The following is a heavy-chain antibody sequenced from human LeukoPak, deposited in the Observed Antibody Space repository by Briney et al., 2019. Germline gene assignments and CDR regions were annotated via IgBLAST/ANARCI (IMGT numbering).Heavy chain of an antibody. Sequence: PSETLSLTCSVFADSITSSSYYWAWIRQPPGKGLEWIGSIYYSGSTYYNPSLKSRVTISVDTSKNQFSLKLSSVTAADTAVYYCARAIPAPYDILTGYDAFDIWGQGTMVTVSS. J-gene: IGHJ3*02. CDR3: ARAIPAPYDILTGYDAFDI. V-gene: IGHV4-39*07. CDR2: IYYSGST. D-gene: IGHD3-9*01. CDR1: ADSITSSSYY.